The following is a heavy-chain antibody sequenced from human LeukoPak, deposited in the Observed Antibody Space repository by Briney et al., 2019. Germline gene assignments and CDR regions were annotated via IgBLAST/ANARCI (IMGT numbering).Heavy chain of an antibody. D-gene: IGHD3-3*01. J-gene: IGHJ3*02. CDR3: TSYSRITIFGVALHDAFDI. CDR1: GFTFSSYA. V-gene: IGHV3-30-3*01. CDR2: ISYDGSNK. Sequence: GGSLRLSCAASGFTFSSYAMHWVRQAPGKGLEWVAVISYDGSNKYYADSVKGRFTISRDNSKNTLYLQMNSLRAEDTAVYYCTSYSRITIFGVALHDAFDIWGQGTMVTVSS.